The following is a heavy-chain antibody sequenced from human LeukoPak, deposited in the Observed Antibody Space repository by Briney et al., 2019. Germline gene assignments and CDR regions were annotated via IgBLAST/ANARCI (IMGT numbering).Heavy chain of an antibody. D-gene: IGHD6-19*01. Sequence: PGRSLRLSCAASGFTFDDYAMHWVRQAPGKGLEWVSGISWNSGSIGYADSVKGRFTISRDNAKNSLYPQMNSLRAEDTALYYCAKGYGSGWFGDWFDPWGQGTLVTVSS. CDR1: GFTFDDYA. CDR3: AKGYGSGWFGDWFDP. CDR2: ISWNSGSI. J-gene: IGHJ5*02. V-gene: IGHV3-9*01.